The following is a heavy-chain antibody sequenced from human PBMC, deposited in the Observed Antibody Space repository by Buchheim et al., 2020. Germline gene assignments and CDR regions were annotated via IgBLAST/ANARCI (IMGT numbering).Heavy chain of an antibody. V-gene: IGHV1-69*06. J-gene: IGHJ4*02. Sequence: QVQLVQSGAEMKKPGSSVKVSCKASGGTFSSYGISWVRQAPGQGLEWMGGIIPIFGTSNYAQRFQGRVTITADKSTSTAYMELSSLRSEDTAVYYCAKEAGIFGTRLYYFEYWGQGTL. CDR2: IIPIFGTS. CDR3: AKEAGIFGTRLYYFEY. D-gene: IGHD3-3*01. CDR1: GGTFSSYG.